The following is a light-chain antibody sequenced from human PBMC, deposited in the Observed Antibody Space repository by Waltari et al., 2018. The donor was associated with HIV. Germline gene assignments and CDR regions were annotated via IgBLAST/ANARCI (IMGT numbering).Light chain of an antibody. Sequence: EIVLTQSPATLSVSPGERATLSCRTSQNVRGALAWYQQKPGQAPRLLIFDASTRATGAPPRFSGGGSGTEFTLTISRLEPEDFAVYYCQQYGSRFTFGPGTKVDIK. CDR2: DAS. CDR3: QQYGSRFT. V-gene: IGKV3-15*01. J-gene: IGKJ3*01. CDR1: QNVRGA.